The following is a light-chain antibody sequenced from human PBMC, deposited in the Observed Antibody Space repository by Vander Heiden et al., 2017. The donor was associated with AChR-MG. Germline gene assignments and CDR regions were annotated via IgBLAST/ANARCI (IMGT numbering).Light chain of an antibody. V-gene: IGLV1-47*01. Sequence: QSVLTQPPSASGIPGPRVTISCSGSSSNIGSNYVYWYQQLPGTAPKLLIYKNNQRPSGVPDRFSGSKSGTSASLAISGLRSEDEADYYCAAWDDSLSGFVFGAGTKVTVL. CDR1: SSNIGSNY. CDR3: AAWDDSLSGFV. CDR2: KNN. J-gene: IGLJ1*01.